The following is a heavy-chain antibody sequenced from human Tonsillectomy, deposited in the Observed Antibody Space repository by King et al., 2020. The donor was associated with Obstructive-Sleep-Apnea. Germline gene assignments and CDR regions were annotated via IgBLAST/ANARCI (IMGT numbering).Heavy chain of an antibody. CDR2: IYWNDDK. Sequence: TLQESGPTLVKPTQTLTLTCTFSGFSLTTSGVGVGWIRQPPGKALEWLALIYWNDDKRYSPSLKSRLIINKDTSKNQVVLTMTNVDPVDSATYFCVHRHSFYTDNGWVSFFDYWGQGTLVTVSS. V-gene: IGHV2-5*01. CDR1: GFSLTTSGVG. D-gene: IGHD4-17*01. CDR3: VHRHSFYTDNGWVSFFDY. J-gene: IGHJ4*02.